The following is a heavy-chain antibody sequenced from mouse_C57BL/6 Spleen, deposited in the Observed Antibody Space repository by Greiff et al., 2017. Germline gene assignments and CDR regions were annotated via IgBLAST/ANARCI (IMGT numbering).Heavy chain of an antibody. CDR2: INPSTGGT. D-gene: IGHD2-1*01. Sequence: EVQLVESGPELVKPGASVTISCKASGYSFTGYYMNWVKQSPEKSLEWIGEINPSTGGTTYNQKFKAKATLTVDKSSSPAYMQLKSLTSEDSAVYYCARSIYYGNYKGNYAMDYWGQGTSVTVSS. CDR1: GYSFTGYY. V-gene: IGHV1-42*01. J-gene: IGHJ4*01. CDR3: ARSIYYGNYKGNYAMDY.